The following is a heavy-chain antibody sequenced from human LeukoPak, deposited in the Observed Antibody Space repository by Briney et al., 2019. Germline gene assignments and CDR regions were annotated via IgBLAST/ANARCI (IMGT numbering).Heavy chain of an antibody. J-gene: IGHJ6*02. D-gene: IGHD3-10*01. CDR1: GGSFISYA. V-gene: IGHV1-69*13. CDR3: ARDSGPEPDYYYYGMDV. CDR2: TIPIFGTA. Sequence: SVKVSCKASGGSFISYAFGWQRQAPGQWLEWMGGTIPIFGTANYAQKFQGRVTITADESTSTAYMELSSLRSEDTAVYYCARDSGPEPDYYYYGMDVWGQGTTVTVSS.